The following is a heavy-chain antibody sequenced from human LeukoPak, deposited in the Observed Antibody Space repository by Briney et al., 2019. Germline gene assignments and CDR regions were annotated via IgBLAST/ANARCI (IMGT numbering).Heavy chain of an antibody. CDR3: ARDPQGYCSGGSCYTFDY. J-gene: IGHJ4*02. Sequence: GGSLRLSCAASGFTFSNYWMTWVRQAPGRGLEWVANIKQDGSEKYYVDSVKGRFTISRDNAKNSLYLQMNSLRAEDTAVYYCARDPQGYCSGGSCYTFDYWGQGTLVTVSS. CDR1: GFTFSNYW. V-gene: IGHV3-7*01. CDR2: IKQDGSEK. D-gene: IGHD2-15*01.